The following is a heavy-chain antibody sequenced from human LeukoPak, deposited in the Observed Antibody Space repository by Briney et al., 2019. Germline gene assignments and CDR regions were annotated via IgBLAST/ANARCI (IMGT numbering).Heavy chain of an antibody. J-gene: IGHJ6*02. CDR1: GASIIRSY. D-gene: IGHD3-9*01. CDR3: ARIDSAYYYGMDV. Sequence: SETLSLTCTVSGASIIRSYWSWIRQPPGEGLEWIGYIYHSGSTNYSPSLKSRVTLSVDTSKNQFSLKVSSVTAADTAVYYCARIDSAYYYGMDVWGQGTTVTVSS. V-gene: IGHV4-59*01. CDR2: IYHSGST.